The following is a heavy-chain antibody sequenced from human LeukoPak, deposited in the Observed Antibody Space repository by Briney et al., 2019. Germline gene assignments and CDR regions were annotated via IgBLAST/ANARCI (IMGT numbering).Heavy chain of an antibody. J-gene: IGHJ4*02. CDR1: GFTYTSYA. CDR2: ISGSGGTT. CDR3: ARVPYYDFWSGYPIDY. D-gene: IGHD3-3*01. V-gene: IGHV3-23*01. Sequence: GGSLRLSCVASGFTYTSYAITLVRQAPGKGLEWVSAISGSGGTTYYADSVKGRFTISRDNSKNTLYLQMNSLRAEDTAVYYCARVPYYDFWSGYPIDYWGQGTLVTVSS.